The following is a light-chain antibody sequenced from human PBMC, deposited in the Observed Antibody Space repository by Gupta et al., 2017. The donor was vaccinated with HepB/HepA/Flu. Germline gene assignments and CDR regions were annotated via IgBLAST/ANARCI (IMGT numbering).Light chain of an antibody. CDR2: DVS. J-gene: IGLJ1*01. Sequence: HSALTQPRPVSGSPGQSVTISCTGTSSDVGGYNYVSWYQPHPGKAPKLMIYDVSKRPSGVPDRFSGSKSGNMASLTISGLQAEDEADYYCCSYAGSYTYVFGTGTKVTIL. CDR1: SSDVGGYNY. CDR3: CSYAGSYTYV. V-gene: IGLV2-11*01.